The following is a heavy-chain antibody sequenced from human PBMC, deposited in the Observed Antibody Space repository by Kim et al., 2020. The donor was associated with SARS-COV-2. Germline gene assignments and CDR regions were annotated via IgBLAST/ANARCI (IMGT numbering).Heavy chain of an antibody. Sequence: GGSLRLSCAASGFTFRHYWMSWVRQAPGKGLEWVCHIKSETDGWTTDFAAHVKGRFSISRDDSNSLLFLQKNSLNTEDTGVYYCTGDDYLWGTYRPWGQGTVDSVSS. CDR3: TGDDYLWGTYRP. CDR1: GFTFRHYW. J-gene: IGHJ4*02. CDR2: IKSETDGWTT. D-gene: IGHD3-16*02. V-gene: IGHV3-15*05.